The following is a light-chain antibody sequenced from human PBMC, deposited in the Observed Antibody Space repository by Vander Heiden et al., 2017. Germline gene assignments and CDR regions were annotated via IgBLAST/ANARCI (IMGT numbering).Light chain of an antibody. CDR3: SSYTTSSTYV. Sequence: QSALTQPASVSGSPGQSITIPCTGSSNNIGAYNYVCWYQHHPGKAPKLMLFDVSNRPSGISNRLSGSKSGNTASLTISGLQAEDEADYYCSSYTTSSTYVFGTGTKVTVL. CDR1: SNNIGAYNY. V-gene: IGLV2-14*03. CDR2: DVS. J-gene: IGLJ1*01.